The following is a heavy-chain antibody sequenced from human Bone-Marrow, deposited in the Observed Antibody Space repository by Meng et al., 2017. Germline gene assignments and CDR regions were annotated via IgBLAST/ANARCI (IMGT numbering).Heavy chain of an antibody. D-gene: IGHD6-13*01. CDR3: ARDPNLIAAAGDFNY. CDR2: ISYDGSNK. V-gene: IGHV3-30*04. J-gene: IGHJ4*02. CDR1: GFTFSSYA. Sequence: GESLKISCAASGFTFSSYAMHWVRQAPGKGLEWVAVISYDGSNKYYADSVKGRFTISRDNPKNTLYLQMNSLRAEDTAVYYCARDPNLIAAAGDFNYWGQGTLVTVSS.